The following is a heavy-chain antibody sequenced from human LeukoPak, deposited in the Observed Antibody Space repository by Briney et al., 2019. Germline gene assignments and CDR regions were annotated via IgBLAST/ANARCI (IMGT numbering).Heavy chain of an antibody. D-gene: IGHD1-1*01. J-gene: IGHJ4*02. V-gene: IGHV3-13*01. CDR1: GFTFSSYD. CDR3: ARASRNGHFDY. CDR2: IGTAGDT. Sequence: PGESLRLSCAASGFTFSSYDMHWVRQATGKGLEWVSAIGTAGDTYYPGSVKGRFTISRENAKNSLYLQMNSLRAGDTAVYYCARASRNGHFDYWGQGTLVTVSS.